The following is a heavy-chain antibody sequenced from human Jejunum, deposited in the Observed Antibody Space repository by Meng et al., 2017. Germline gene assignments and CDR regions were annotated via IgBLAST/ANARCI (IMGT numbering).Heavy chain of an antibody. CDR2: IWNGGSNN. Sequence: GESLKISCAASGFTFSSSGMHWVRQAPGKGLEWVAVIWNGGSNNYYADSVAGRFTISRDNSKNTLYLKMNSLRAEDTAVYYCACDEYGTYYYGMDVWGQGNTVT. CDR1: GFTFSSSG. D-gene: IGHD4-17*01. V-gene: IGHV3-33*01. CDR3: ACDEYGTYYYGMDV. J-gene: IGHJ6*01.